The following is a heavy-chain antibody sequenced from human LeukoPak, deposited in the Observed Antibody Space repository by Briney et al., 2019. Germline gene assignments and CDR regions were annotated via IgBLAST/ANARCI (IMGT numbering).Heavy chain of an antibody. D-gene: IGHD2-8*01. V-gene: IGHV1-8*02. CDR3: AIWCMVPTCLGYYYYMDV. J-gene: IGHJ6*03. CDR1: GGTFSSYA. CDR2: MNPNSGNT. Sequence: ASVKVSCKASGGTFSSYAISWVRQATGQGLEWMGWMNPNSGNTGYARKFQGRVTMTRNTSISTAYMELSSLRSEDTAVYYCAIWCMVPTCLGYYYYMDVWGKGTTVTVSS.